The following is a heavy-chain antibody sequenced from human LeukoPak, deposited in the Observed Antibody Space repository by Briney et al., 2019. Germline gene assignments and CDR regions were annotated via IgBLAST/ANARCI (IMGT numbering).Heavy chain of an antibody. CDR1: GGSISRYY. D-gene: IGHD3-16*01. CDR3: ARVGARGAFDI. Sequence: SETLSLTCTVSGGSISRYYWSWIRQPPGKGLEWIGYKDYSGSTNYNRSLKSRVTISVDTSKNQFSLKLSSVTAADTAVYYCARVGARGAFDIWGQGTMVTVSS. CDR2: KDYSGST. J-gene: IGHJ3*02. V-gene: IGHV4-59*08.